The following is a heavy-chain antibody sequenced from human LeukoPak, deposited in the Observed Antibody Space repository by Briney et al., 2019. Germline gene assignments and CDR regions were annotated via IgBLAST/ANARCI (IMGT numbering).Heavy chain of an antibody. J-gene: IGHJ6*02. V-gene: IGHV3-72*01. CDR2: SRNKARSYTT. D-gene: IGHD4-17*01. Sequence: GGSLRLSCAASGFTFSSYAMSWVRQAPGKGLEWVGRSRNKARSYTTEYAASVKGRLTISSDDSRNSLYLQMNSLKTEATAVYYCARRGYGDYYYGTDVWGQGTTVTVSS. CDR3: ARRGYGDYYYGTDV. CDR1: GFTFSSYA.